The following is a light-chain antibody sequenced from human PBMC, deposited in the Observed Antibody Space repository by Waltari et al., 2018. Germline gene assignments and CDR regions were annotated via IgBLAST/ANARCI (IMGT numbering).Light chain of an antibody. CDR3: QTGGHGTWV. V-gene: IGLV4-69*01. CDR2: VNSDGSH. Sequence: QLVLTQSPSASASLGASVRLTCTLSSGHSSNVIAWHQQQPEKGPRDLMRVNSDGSHSKGDEMPGRFSGSSSGAERYLTISSLQSEDEADYYCQTGGHGTWVFGGGTKLTVL. J-gene: IGLJ3*02. CDR1: SGHSSNV.